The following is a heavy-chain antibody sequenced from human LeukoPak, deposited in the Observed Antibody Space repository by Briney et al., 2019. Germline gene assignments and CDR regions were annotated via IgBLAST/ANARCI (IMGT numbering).Heavy chain of an antibody. V-gene: IGHV4-4*07. CDR1: GGSISNYH. Sequence: PSETLSLTCTVSGGSISNYHWSWIRQPAGKGLEWISQIHTSGSTNYNPPLKSRVTMSIDTPENQLSLTIRSVTAADTAVYYCARRDISSGWSFDYCGQGILVTVSS. J-gene: IGHJ4*02. CDR2: IHTSGST. CDR3: ARRDISSGWSFDY. D-gene: IGHD6-19*01.